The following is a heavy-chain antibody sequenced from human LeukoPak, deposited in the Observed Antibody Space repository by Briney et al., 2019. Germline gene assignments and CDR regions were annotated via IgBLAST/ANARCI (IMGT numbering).Heavy chain of an antibody. Sequence: PGGSLRLSCGASGFTFSSNAMSWVRQAPGKGLEWVSAISGSGGFTHYADSVKGRFTISRDNAKNSLFLQLNSLRAEDTAVYYCARKTYYYDSGSYSKSYYFDYWGQGTLVTVSS. CDR2: ISGSGGFT. J-gene: IGHJ4*02. CDR3: ARKTYYYDSGSYSKSYYFDY. D-gene: IGHD3-10*01. CDR1: GFTFSSNA. V-gene: IGHV3-23*01.